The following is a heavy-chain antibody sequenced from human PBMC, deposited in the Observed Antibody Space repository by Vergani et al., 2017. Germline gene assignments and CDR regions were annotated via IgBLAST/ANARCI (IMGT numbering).Heavy chain of an antibody. CDR3: AREHSSSWYGSGGMDV. J-gene: IGHJ6*02. CDR2: ISGSGGST. Sequence: VQLVESGGGLVQPGGSLRLSCAASGFTFSSYAMSWVRQAPGKGLEWVSAISGSGGSTYYADSVKGRFTISRDNSKNTLYLQMNSLRAEDTAVYYCAREHSSSWYGSGGMDVWGQGTTVTVSS. D-gene: IGHD6-13*01. V-gene: IGHV3-23*04. CDR1: GFTFSSYA.